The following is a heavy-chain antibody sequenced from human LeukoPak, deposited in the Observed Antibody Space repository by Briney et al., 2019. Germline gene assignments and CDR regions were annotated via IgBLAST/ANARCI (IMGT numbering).Heavy chain of an antibody. J-gene: IGHJ4*02. CDR3: AKGTMITFGGVIAIGDY. V-gene: IGHV3-30*18. D-gene: IGHD3-16*02. CDR1: GFTFSSYG. Sequence: GGSLRLSCAASGFTFSSYGMHWVRQAPGKGLEWVAVISYDGSNKYYADSVKGRFTISRDNSKNTLYLQMNSLRAEDTAVYYCAKGTMITFGGVIAIGDYWGQGTLVTVSS. CDR2: ISYDGSNK.